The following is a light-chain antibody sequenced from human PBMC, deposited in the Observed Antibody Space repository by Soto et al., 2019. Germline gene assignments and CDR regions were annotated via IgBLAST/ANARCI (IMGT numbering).Light chain of an antibody. V-gene: IGKV1-5*03. J-gene: IGKJ2*01. CDR1: QTVYSW. CDR3: QQYSSYSPYT. CDR2: EAS. Sequence: DIQMTQSPSTVSASVGDRVTITCRASQTVYSWLAWYQQKPGKAPKPLISEASTLQSGVPSRFAGSGSGTEFTLAISRLQPDDFATYYCQQYSSYSPYTFGQGTKVDIK.